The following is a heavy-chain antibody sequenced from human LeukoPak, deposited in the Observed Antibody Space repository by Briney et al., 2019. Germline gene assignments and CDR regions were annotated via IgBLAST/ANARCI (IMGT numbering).Heavy chain of an antibody. J-gene: IGHJ4*02. CDR3: ARLDSGRDYFDY. Sequence: PRGSLRLSCAASGFTFSDYYMSWIRQAPGKGLEWVSYISSSSSYTNYADSVKGRFTISRDNAKNSLYLQMNSLRAEDTAVYCCARLDSGRDYFDYWGQGTPVTVSS. CDR1: GFTFSDYY. D-gene: IGHD6-25*01. V-gene: IGHV3-11*06. CDR2: ISSSSSYT.